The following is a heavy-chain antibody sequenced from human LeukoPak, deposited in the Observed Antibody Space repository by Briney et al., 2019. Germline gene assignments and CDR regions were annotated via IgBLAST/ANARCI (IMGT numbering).Heavy chain of an antibody. CDR3: ARDLGGYDYDDSSGYSNY. J-gene: IGHJ4*02. D-gene: IGHD3-22*01. V-gene: IGHV3-21*01. Sequence: PGGSLRLSCAASGFIFSSYSMNWVRQAPGKGLEWVSSISSSSRHIYYADSVKGRFTISRDNAKKSLYLQMNSLRAEDTAVYYCARDLGGYDYDDSSGYSNYWGQGTLVTVSS. CDR1: GFIFSSYS. CDR2: ISSSSRHI.